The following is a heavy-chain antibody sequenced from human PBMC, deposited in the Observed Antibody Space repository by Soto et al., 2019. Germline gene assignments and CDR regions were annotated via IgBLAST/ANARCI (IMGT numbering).Heavy chain of an antibody. CDR3: ARAPPDSAYGERGPYYYMDV. CDR1: GFTFSSYW. D-gene: IGHD4-17*01. J-gene: IGHJ6*03. CDR2: IKQDGSEK. Sequence: GGSLRLSCAASGFTFSSYWMSWVRQAPGKGLEWVANIKQDGSEKYYVDSVKGRFTISRDNAKNSLYLQMNSLRAEDTAVYYCARAPPDSAYGERGPYYYMDVWGKGTTVTVSS. V-gene: IGHV3-7*01.